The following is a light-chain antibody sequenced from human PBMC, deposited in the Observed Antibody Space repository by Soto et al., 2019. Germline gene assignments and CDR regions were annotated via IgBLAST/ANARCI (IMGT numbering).Light chain of an antibody. J-gene: IGKJ1*01. CDR1: QTVSSSY. CDR3: QQYGSSPRT. V-gene: IGKV3-20*01. CDR2: GAS. Sequence: EIVMTQSPATLPGSTGERATLSCRASQTVSSSYLAWYQQKPGQAPRLLIYGASNRATGIPDRFGGSGSGADFTLTISRLEPEDFAVYYCQQYGSSPRTFGQGTKVDIK.